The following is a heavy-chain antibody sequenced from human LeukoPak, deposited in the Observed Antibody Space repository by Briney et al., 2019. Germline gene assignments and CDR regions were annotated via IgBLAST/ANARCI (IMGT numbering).Heavy chain of an antibody. D-gene: IGHD2-21*02. J-gene: IGHJ4*02. Sequence: RAGGSLRLSCAASGFTFSSYTMNWVRQAPGKRLEWVSAISGSGGSTYYADSVKGRFTISRDNSKNTLYLQMNSLRAEDTAVYYCAGDCGGDCYSYYWGQGTLVTVSS. CDR3: AGDCGGDCYSYY. CDR2: ISGSGGST. CDR1: GFTFSSYT. V-gene: IGHV3-23*01.